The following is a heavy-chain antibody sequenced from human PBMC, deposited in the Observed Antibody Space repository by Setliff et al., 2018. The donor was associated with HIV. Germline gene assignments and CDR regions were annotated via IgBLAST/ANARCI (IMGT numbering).Heavy chain of an antibody. V-gene: IGHV4-30-4*08. J-gene: IGHJ4*02. CDR3: ARSPYCGGDCAIGLDY. CDR2: IYYSGST. CDR1: GGFFSGDY. Sequence: LSLTCAVYGGFFSGDYWSWIRQPPGKGLEWIGYIYYSGSTYYNPSLKSRVTISVDTSKNQFSLKLSSVTAADTAVYYCARSPYCGGDCAIGLDYWGQGTLVTVSS. D-gene: IGHD2-21*02.